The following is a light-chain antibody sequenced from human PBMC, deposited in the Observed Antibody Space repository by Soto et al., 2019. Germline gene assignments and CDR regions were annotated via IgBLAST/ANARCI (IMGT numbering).Light chain of an antibody. V-gene: IGLV2-14*01. J-gene: IGLJ2*01. CDR2: QVT. CDR1: SSDVCNYNF. Sequence: QSALTQPASVSGSPGQSITISCTGTSSDVCNYNFVSWYQHHAGTAPKLIIYQVTNRPSGVSDRFSASKSGDTASLTISGLQAEDEAVYYCSSYTAFSTDILFGGGTKLTVL. CDR3: SSYTAFSTDIL.